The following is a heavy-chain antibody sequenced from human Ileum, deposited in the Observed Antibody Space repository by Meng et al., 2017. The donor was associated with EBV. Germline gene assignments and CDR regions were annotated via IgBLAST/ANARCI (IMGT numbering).Heavy chain of an antibody. Sequence: QITLKASGPTLVKPTPTPTLTCIFSGFSLNTSGVGVGWIRQPPGKALEWLALVYWDDDKRYSPSLERRLTITKDTSKNQVVLTMTNMDPLDTATYYCAHEEDWRIDYWGQGTLVTGLL. CDR3: AHEEDWRIDY. J-gene: IGHJ4*02. CDR1: GFSLNTSGVG. D-gene: IGHD3/OR15-3a*01. CDR2: VYWDDDK. V-gene: IGHV2-5*02.